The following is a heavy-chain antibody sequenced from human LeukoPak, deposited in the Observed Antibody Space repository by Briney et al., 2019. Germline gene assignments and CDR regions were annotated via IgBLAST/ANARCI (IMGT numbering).Heavy chain of an antibody. CDR1: GDSIDINNYF. D-gene: IGHD6-6*01. CDR2: FFYGGST. Sequence: PSETLSLTCTVSGDSIDINNYFWGWIRQPPGKELEWIASFFYGGSTYYNPSLQSRVTISLDTSKNHFSLRLSSATAADTAVYYCARVDTPSTAAFYDAFDIWGHGTMVTVSS. J-gene: IGHJ3*02. CDR3: ARVDTPSTAAFYDAFDI. V-gene: IGHV4-39*07.